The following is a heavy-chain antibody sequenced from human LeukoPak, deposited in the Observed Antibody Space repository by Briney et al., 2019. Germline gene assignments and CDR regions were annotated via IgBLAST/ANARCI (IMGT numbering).Heavy chain of an antibody. V-gene: IGHV4-39*07. CDR3: AREGASQDVRGFDY. Sequence: SETLSLTCSVSGDSVSNCRVHWGWIRQTPGEGREIGSIYNNGRTYYKSSLESRVTISVDTPKNQFSLKLTSVTAADTAVYYCAREGASQDVRGFDYWGQGTQVTVSS. CDR2: IYNNGRT. J-gene: IGHJ4*02. D-gene: IGHD3-10*02. CDR1: GDSVSNCRVH.